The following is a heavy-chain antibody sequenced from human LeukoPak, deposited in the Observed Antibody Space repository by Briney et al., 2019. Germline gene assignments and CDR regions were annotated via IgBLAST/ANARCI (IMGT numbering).Heavy chain of an antibody. CDR2: ISSRSNYI. D-gene: IGHD3-10*01. CDR1: GFXFSSYS. V-gene: IGHV3-21*04. J-gene: IGHJ5*02. CDR3: ARSWFGELLSTSNWFDP. Sequence: PGGSLRLSCAASGFXFSSYSINWVRQAPGKGLEWVSPISSRSNYIYYADSVKGRFTISRDNAKNSLYLQMNSLRAEDTALYYCARSWFGELLSTSNWFDPWGQGTLVTVSS.